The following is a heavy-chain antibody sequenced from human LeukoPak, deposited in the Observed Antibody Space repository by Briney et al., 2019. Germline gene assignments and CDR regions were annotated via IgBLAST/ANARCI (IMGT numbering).Heavy chain of an antibody. V-gene: IGHV4-59*01. CDR3: ARLYSSGWYWEYYFDY. CDR1: GGPISSYY. CDR2: IYYSGST. D-gene: IGHD6-19*01. Sequence: SETLSLTCTVSGGPISSYYWSWIRQPPGKGLEWIGYIYYSGSTNYNPSLKSRVTMSVDTYKNQFSLKLSSVTAADTAVYYCARLYSSGWYWEYYFDYWGQGTLVTVSS. J-gene: IGHJ4*02.